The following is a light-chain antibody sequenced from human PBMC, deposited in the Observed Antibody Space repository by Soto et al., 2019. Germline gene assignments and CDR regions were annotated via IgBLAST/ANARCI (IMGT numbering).Light chain of an antibody. CDR1: QNIGAA. V-gene: IGKV1-5*03. J-gene: IGKJ2*01. Sequence: DIPMTQYPSTLSASVGDRVTITCRASQNIGAALAWYQQKPGKAPKLLIYRTSSLESGVPYRFSGSGSGTEFTLAISGLQPEAFATYYCQQYHIFLTFGQGTKLEIK. CDR2: RTS. CDR3: QQYHIFLT.